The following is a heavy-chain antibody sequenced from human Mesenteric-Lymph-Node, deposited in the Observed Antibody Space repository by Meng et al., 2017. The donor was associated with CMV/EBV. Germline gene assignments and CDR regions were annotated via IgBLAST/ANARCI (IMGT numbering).Heavy chain of an antibody. CDR2: INTNTGNP. CDR3: ARGIRYFDWLQYWYFDL. CDR1: YTFTSYA. Sequence: YTFTSYAMNWVRQAPGQGLEWMGWINTNTGNPTYAQGFTGRFVFSLDTSVSTAYLQISSLKAEDTAVYYCARGIRYFDWLQYWYFDLWGRGTLVTVSS. D-gene: IGHD3-9*01. V-gene: IGHV7-4-1*02. J-gene: IGHJ2*01.